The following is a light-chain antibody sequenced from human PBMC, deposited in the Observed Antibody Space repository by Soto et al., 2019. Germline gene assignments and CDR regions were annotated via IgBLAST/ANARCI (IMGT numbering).Light chain of an antibody. CDR1: SSDVGSYNL. CDR3: CSYAGGTTLV. CDR2: EVS. Sequence: QSVLTQPASVSGSPGQSITISCTGTSSDVGSYNLVSWYQQHPGKAPKLMIYEVSKRPSGVSNRFSGSKSGNTASLTISGLQAEDEADYYFCSYAGGTTLVFGGGTKLTVL. V-gene: IGLV2-23*02. J-gene: IGLJ2*01.